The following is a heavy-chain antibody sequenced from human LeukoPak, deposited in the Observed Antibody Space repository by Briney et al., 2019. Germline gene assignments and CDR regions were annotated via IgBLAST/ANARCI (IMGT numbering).Heavy chain of an antibody. Sequence: PSETLSLTCTVSGGSISSSSYYWGWIRQPPGEGLEWIGSIYYSGSTYYNPSLKSRVTISVDTSKNQFSLKLSSVTAADTAVYYCARLYGGNSYLDYWGQGTLVTVSS. CDR2: IYYSGST. J-gene: IGHJ4*02. V-gene: IGHV4-39*01. D-gene: IGHD4-23*01. CDR1: GGSISSSSYY. CDR3: ARLYGGNSYLDY.